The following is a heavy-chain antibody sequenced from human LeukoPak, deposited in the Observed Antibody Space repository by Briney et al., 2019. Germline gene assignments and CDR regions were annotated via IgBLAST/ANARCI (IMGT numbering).Heavy chain of an antibody. CDR1: EFSLSTSGVG. J-gene: IGHJ4*02. CDR3: AQLTTVTTAFES. D-gene: IGHD4-17*01. V-gene: IGHV2-5*02. Sequence: SGPTLVEPTQTLTLTCTFSEFSLSTSGVGVGWIRQPPGKALEWLALIYWDDDKRYSPSLKKRLTISKDTSKNQVVLKVTNMDPVDTATYYCAQLTTVTTAFESWGQGILVSVSS. CDR2: IYWDDDK.